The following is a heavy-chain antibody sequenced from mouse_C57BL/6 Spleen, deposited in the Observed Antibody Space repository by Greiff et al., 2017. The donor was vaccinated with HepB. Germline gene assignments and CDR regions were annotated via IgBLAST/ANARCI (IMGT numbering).Heavy chain of an antibody. J-gene: IGHJ1*03. CDR3: ARYEWDIYYGSSYGGYFDV. V-gene: IGHV7-3*01. CDR1: GFTFTDYY. D-gene: IGHD1-1*01. Sequence: EVQLVESGGGLVQPGGSLSLSCAASGFTFTDYYMSWVRQPPGKALEWLGFIRNKANGYTTEYSASVKGRFTISRDNSQSILYLQMNALRAEDSATYYCARYEWDIYYGSSYGGYFDVRGTGTTVTVSS. CDR2: IRNKANGYTT.